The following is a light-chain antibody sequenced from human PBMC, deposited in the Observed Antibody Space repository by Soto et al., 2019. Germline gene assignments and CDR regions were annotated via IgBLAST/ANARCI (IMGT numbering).Light chain of an antibody. Sequence: QSVLTQPASVSGSPGQSITISCTGTSSDVGGYNYVSWYQQHPGKAPKLMIYEVSNRPSGVSNRFSGSNSGSTASLTISGLQAEDEADYYCCSYVGATTSVFGTGTKVTVL. CDR2: EVS. J-gene: IGLJ1*01. CDR1: SSDVGGYNY. CDR3: CSYVGATTSV. V-gene: IGLV2-14*01.